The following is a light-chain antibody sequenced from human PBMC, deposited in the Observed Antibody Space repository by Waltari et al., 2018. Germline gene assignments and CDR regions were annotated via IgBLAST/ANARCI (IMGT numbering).Light chain of an antibody. CDR2: EVR. V-gene: IGLV2-23*02. J-gene: IGLJ3*02. CDR1: SSTIENFDL. CDR3: CAYAGSTTLL. Sequence: SALTQPASVSGSPGRSITISSTGTSSTIENFDLVSCYQQHQTKAPNLTIYEVRKRSSGVSGRFSGSKSGYTASLTISGLQAEDEATYYCCAYAGSTTLLCGGGTKLTVL.